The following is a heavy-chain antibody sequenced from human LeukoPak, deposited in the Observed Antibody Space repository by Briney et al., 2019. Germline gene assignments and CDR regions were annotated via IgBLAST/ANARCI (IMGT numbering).Heavy chain of an antibody. D-gene: IGHD6-6*01. Sequence: PSQTLSLTCTVSGGSISSGSYYWGWIRQPAGKGLEWIWRIYTSGSTNYNPSLKSRVTISVDTSKNQFSLKLSSVTAADTAVYYCAREGWYSSSYWGQGTLVTVSS. J-gene: IGHJ4*02. V-gene: IGHV4-61*02. CDR1: GGSISSGSYY. CDR3: AREGWYSSSY. CDR2: IYTSGST.